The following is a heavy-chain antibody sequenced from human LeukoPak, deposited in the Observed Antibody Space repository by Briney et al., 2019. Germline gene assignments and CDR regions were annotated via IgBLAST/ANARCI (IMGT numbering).Heavy chain of an antibody. CDR1: GGSISSYY. V-gene: IGHV4-59*01. CDR2: IYYGGST. J-gene: IGHJ6*02. D-gene: IGHD6-19*01. CDR3: ARDRGAVAGMDYYHGMDV. Sequence: ASETLSLTCTVSGGSISSYYWSWIRQPPGKGLEWIGYIYYGGSTNYNPSLKSRVTISVDTSKNQFTLKLSSVTAADTAVYYCARDRGAVAGMDYYHGMDVWGQGTTVTVSS.